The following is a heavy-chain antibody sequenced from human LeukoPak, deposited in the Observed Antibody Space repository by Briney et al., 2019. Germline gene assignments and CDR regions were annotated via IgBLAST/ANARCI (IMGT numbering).Heavy chain of an antibody. CDR1: GYTFTSYA. J-gene: IGHJ4*02. Sequence: ASVKVSCKASGYTFTSYAMNWVRQAPGQGLEWMGWINNNTGNPTYSQGFTGRFVFSLDTSVSTAYLQISSLKAEDTAVYYCARGYSSCWYVYSDYWGQGTLVTVSS. CDR3: ARGYSSCWYVYSDY. V-gene: IGHV7-4-1*02. CDR2: INNNTGNP. D-gene: IGHD6-19*01.